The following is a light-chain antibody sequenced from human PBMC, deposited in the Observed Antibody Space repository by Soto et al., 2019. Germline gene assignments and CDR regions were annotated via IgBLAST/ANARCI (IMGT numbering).Light chain of an antibody. V-gene: IGKV1-39*01. CDR3: QQSNSSPPT. Sequence: DIQMTQSPSSLSASIGDRVTITCRASQTVNTYLHWYQQKPGQAPNLLIYAASTLQAGVPSRFRGSGSGTDFTLTISSLQPEDFATYFCQQSNSSPPTFGGGTKVDIK. CDR1: QTVNTY. CDR2: AAS. J-gene: IGKJ4*01.